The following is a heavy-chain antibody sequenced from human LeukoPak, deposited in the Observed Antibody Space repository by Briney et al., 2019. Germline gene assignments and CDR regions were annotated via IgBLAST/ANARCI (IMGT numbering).Heavy chain of an antibody. CDR2: ISSSGSTI. CDR3: ARDKIVGATYFDY. Sequence: GGSLRLSCAASGFTFSSYELNWVRQAPGMGLEWVSYISSSGSTISYADSVKGRFTISRDNAKNSLYLQMNSLRAEDTAVYYCARDKIVGATYFDYWGQGTLVTVSS. J-gene: IGHJ4*02. CDR1: GFTFSSYE. D-gene: IGHD1-26*01. V-gene: IGHV3-48*03.